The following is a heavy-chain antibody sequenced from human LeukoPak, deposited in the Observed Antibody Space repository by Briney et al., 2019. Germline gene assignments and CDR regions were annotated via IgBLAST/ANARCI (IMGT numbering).Heavy chain of an antibody. CDR2: ISYDGSNK. Sequence: PGGSLRLSCAASGFTFSSYAMHWVRQAPGKGLEWVAVISYDGSNKYYADSVKGRFTISRDNSKNTLYLQMNSLRAEDTAVYYCATDDDFWSGSGDAFDIWGQGTMVTVSS. V-gene: IGHV3-30-3*01. CDR3: ATDDDFWSGSGDAFDI. CDR1: GFTFSSYA. D-gene: IGHD3-3*01. J-gene: IGHJ3*02.